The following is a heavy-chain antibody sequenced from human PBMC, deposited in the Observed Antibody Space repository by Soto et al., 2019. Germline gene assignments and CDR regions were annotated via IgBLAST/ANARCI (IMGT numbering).Heavy chain of an antibody. D-gene: IGHD3-10*01. CDR3: ARAQFYSGSGNYNNLMFDA. Sequence: TLSLTCAVSGGSIGGVGYSWSWIRQPPGGGLEWIGYMYHSGTFLKSPSLKTRLTMSLDMSKNQFSLTLNSMTAADTAVYYCARAQFYSGSGNYNNLMFDAWGQGSQVTVS. CDR1: GGSIGGVGYS. CDR2: MYHSGTF. V-gene: IGHV4-30-2*01. J-gene: IGHJ5*02.